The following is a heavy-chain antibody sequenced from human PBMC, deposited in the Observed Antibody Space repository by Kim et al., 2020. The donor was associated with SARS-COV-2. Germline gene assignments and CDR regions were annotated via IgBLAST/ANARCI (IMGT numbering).Heavy chain of an antibody. J-gene: IGHJ5*02. CDR3: ARGNFQQGFDP. CDR2: IKSDGSDT. V-gene: IGHV3-74*01. D-gene: IGHD6-13*01. Sequence: GGSLRLSCEASGFTFSSYWMNWVRQGPGKGLVWVSRIKSDGSDTHYTDSVKGRFTISRDNAKNTLHLQLNSLVVEDTAIYYCARGNFQQGFDPWGQGTLVTVSS. CDR1: GFTFSSYW.